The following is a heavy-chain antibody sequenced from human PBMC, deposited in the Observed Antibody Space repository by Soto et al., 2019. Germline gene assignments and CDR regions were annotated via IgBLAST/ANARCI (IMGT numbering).Heavy chain of an antibody. Sequence: SETLSLTCTVSGGSISTNSIYWAWIRQSPGRGLEWVASIYFTGTTYYNPSLKSRVSISVDTSKNQFSLTLSSVTAADTAVFYCARIQAAGDLAYWGQGALVTVSS. D-gene: IGHD6-13*01. V-gene: IGHV4-39*01. CDR1: GGSISTNSIY. CDR3: ARIQAAGDLAY. CDR2: IYFTGTT. J-gene: IGHJ4*02.